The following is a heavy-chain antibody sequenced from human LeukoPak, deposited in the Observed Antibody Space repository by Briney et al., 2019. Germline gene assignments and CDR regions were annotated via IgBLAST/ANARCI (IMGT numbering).Heavy chain of an antibody. V-gene: IGHV1-69*04. CDR2: IIPILGIA. CDR3: AREGGSGRSPYYYYGMDV. D-gene: IGHD3-10*01. Sequence: GASVKVSCKASGGTFSSYAISWVRQAPGQGLEWMGMIIPILGIANYAQKFQGRVTITADKSTSTAYMELSSLRAEDTAVYYCAREGGSGRSPYYYYGMDVWCQGTTVTVSS. CDR1: GGTFSSYA. J-gene: IGHJ6*02.